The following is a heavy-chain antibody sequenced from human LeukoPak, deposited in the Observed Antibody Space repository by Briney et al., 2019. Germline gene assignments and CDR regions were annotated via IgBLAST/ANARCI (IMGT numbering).Heavy chain of an antibody. CDR2: ISYDGSNK. D-gene: IGHD3-3*01. CDR1: GFTFSSYG. V-gene: IGHV3-30*18. CDR3: AKDYDFWSRYGMDV. Sequence: PGGSLRLSCAASGFTFSSYGMHWVRQAPGKGLEWVAVISYDGSNKYYADSVKGRFTISRDNSKNTLYLQMNSLRAEDTAVYYRAKDYDFWSRYGMDVWGQGTTVTVSS. J-gene: IGHJ6*02.